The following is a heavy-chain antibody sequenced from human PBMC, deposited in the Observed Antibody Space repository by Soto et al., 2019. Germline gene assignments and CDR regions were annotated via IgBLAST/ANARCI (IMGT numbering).Heavy chain of an antibody. Sequence: QVQLVQSGAEVKKPGASVKVSCKASGYTFTSYAMHWVRQAPGQRLEWMGWINAGNGNTKYSQKCQGRVTITRDTSASTADMELSSLRSEDTAVYYCARGYGGPIGWFDPWGQGTLVTVSS. D-gene: IGHD3-16*01. CDR2: INAGNGNT. J-gene: IGHJ5*02. CDR1: GYTFTSYA. V-gene: IGHV1-3*01. CDR3: ARGYGGPIGWFDP.